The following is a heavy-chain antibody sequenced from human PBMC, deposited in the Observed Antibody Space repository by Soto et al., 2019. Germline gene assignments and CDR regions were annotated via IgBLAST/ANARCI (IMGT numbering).Heavy chain of an antibody. CDR3: ARDLLAGVDY. J-gene: IGHJ4*02. CDR2: ISAYNGNT. D-gene: IGHD6-13*01. V-gene: IGHV1-18*01. Sequence: XSVKVSFNASGYTFTSYGISLVRQAPGQGLEWMGWISAYNGNTNYAQKLQGRVTMTTDTSTSTAYMELRSLRSDDTAVYYCARDLLAGVDYWGQGTLVTVSS. CDR1: GYTFTSYG.